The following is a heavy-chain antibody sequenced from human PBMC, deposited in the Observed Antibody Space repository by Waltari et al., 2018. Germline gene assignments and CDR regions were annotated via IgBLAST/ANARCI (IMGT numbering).Heavy chain of an antibody. CDR3: ASGNSGSSYQSY. CDR1: GGSISSYY. V-gene: IGHV4-59*01. D-gene: IGHD1-26*01. J-gene: IGHJ4*02. Sequence: QVQLQESGPGLVKPSETLSLTCTVSGGSISSYYWSWIRQPPGKGLEWIGYIYYSGSTNYNPYLKSRVTIAVDTSKNQFSLKLSSVTAADTAVYYCASGNSGSSYQSYWGQGTLVTVSS. CDR2: IYYSGST.